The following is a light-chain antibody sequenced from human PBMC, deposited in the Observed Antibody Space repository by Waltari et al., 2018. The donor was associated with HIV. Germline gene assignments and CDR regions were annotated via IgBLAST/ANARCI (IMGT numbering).Light chain of an antibody. V-gene: IGLV2-14*03. Sequence: QSALTQPASVSGSPGQSITISCTGTSSDVGGNTSVSWYQRPPGKAPKLIIYDVSNRPSGVSNRFSGSKSGNRASLTISGLQAEDEADYYCSSYTSSSTRVFGGGTTVTVL. CDR2: DVS. CDR1: SSDVGGNTS. J-gene: IGLJ3*02. CDR3: SSYTSSSTRV.